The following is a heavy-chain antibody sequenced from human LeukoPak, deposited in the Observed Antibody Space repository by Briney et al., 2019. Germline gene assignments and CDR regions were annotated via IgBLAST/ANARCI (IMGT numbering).Heavy chain of an antibody. CDR1: GGPISSSSYY. CDR2: IYYSGSM. CDR3: ARELKGPIANWFDP. J-gene: IGHJ5*02. D-gene: IGHD2/OR15-2a*01. V-gene: IGHV4-39*07. Sequence: SETLSLTCTVSGGPISSSSYYWGWIRQPPGKGLEWIGNIYYSGSMYWNLSLKSRVTISIDTSKKQFSLKLSSVTAADTAVYYCARELKGPIANWFDPWGQGTLVTVSS.